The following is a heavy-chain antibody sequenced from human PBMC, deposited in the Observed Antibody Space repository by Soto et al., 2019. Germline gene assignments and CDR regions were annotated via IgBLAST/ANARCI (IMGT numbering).Heavy chain of an antibody. CDR2: IWFDGSDK. CDR1: GFTFSSYG. CDR3: ARLYCSASSCYSVGAFDI. V-gene: IGHV3-33*01. Sequence: WVLRLSCAASGFTFSSYGMHWVRQAPGKGLEWVALIWFDGSDKYYTESVKGRFTISRDNSKSTLYLQMNSLRAEDTAVYYCARLYCSASSCYSVGAFDIRGQGTMVTV. J-gene: IGHJ3*02. D-gene: IGHD2-15*01.